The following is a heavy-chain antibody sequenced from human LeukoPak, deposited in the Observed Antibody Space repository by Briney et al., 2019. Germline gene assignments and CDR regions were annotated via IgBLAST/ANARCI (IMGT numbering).Heavy chain of an antibody. CDR1: GFTFSSFG. J-gene: IGHJ4*02. CDR3: AKRCGDCSGWYSVDY. D-gene: IGHD6-19*01. Sequence: PGRSLRLSCAASGFTFSSFGIHWVRQAPGKGLGWVAVISYDGNIKYYADSVKGRFTISRDNSKNTLYLQMNSLRAEDTAVYYCAKRCGDCSGWYSVDYWGQGTLVTVSS. CDR2: ISYDGNIK. V-gene: IGHV3-30*18.